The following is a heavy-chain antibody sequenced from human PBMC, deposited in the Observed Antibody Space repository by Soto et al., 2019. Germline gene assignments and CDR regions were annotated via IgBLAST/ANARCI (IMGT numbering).Heavy chain of an antibody. CDR1: GYTFTGYY. D-gene: IGHD2-21*01. CDR2: INPNSGGT. V-gene: IGHV1-2*02. J-gene: IGHJ4*02. Sequence: VKVSCKASGYTFTGYYMHCVRRAPGQGIEWMGWINPNSGGTSYAQNFQSRVTMTTDESINTVYMELKSLRSDDTAVYYCARGGDGYNFGAVYWGQGTPLTVSS. CDR3: ARGGDGYNFGAVY.